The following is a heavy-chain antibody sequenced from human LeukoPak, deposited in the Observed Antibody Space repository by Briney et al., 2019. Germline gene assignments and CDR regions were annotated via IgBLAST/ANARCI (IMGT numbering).Heavy chain of an antibody. CDR1: GGSISSYY. Sequence: SETLSLTCTVSGGSISSYYWSWVRQPPGKGLEWIGYIYYSGSTNYNPSLKSRVTISLDTSKNQISLKLSSVTAADTAVYYCARHTTVVPPHYFDYWGQGTLVTVSS. D-gene: IGHD4-23*01. CDR2: IYYSGST. J-gene: IGHJ4*02. V-gene: IGHV4-59*08. CDR3: ARHTTVVPPHYFDY.